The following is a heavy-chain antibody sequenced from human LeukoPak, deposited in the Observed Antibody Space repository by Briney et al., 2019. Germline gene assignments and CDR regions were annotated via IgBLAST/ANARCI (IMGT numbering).Heavy chain of an antibody. CDR1: GFTFSSYG. D-gene: IGHD3-10*01. CDR2: ISYDGSNK. CDR3: AKAGGSDAAFDI. J-gene: IGHJ3*02. Sequence: EGSLRLSCAASGFTFSSYGMHWVRQAPGKGLEWVAVISYDGSNKYYADSVKGRFTISRDNSKNTLYLQMNSLRAEDTAVYYCAKAGGSDAAFDIWGQGTMVTVSS. V-gene: IGHV3-30*18.